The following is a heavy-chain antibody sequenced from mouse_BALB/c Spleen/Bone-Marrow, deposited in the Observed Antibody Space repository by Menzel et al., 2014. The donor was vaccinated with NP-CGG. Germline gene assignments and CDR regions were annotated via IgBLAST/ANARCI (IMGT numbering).Heavy chain of an antibody. CDR3: ARGGDSLLRLRSMDY. D-gene: IGHD1-2*01. CDR2: ISNGGGST. J-gene: IGHJ4*01. CDR1: GFTFSDYY. V-gene: IGHV5-12*02. Sequence: EVKLEESGGGLVQPGGSLKLSCATSGFTFSDYYMYWVRQTPEKRLEWVAYISNGGGSTYYPDTVKGRFTISRDNAKNTLYLQMSRLKSEDTAMYYCARGGDSLLRLRSMDYWGQGTSVTVSS.